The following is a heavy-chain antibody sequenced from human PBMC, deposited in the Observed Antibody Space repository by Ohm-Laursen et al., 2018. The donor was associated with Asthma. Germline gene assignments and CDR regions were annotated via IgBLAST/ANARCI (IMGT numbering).Heavy chain of an antibody. J-gene: IGHJ6*02. V-gene: IGHV1-2*06. D-gene: IGHD1-14*01. CDR1: GYTFTGYY. CDR3: ARDKGWNHRYYGMDV. CDR2: INPNSGGT. Sequence: SVKVSCRASGYTFTGYYMHWVRQAPGQGLEWMGRINPNSGGTNYAQKFQGRVTMTRDTSISTAYMELSRLRSDDTAVYYCARDKGWNHRYYGMDVWGQGTTVTVSS.